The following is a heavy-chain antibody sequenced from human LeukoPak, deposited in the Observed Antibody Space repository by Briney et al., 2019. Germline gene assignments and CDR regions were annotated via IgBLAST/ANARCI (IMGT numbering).Heavy chain of an antibody. J-gene: IGHJ3*01. Sequence: ASVKVSCKTSGYTFTDYYMHWVRQAPGQGLEWVGWINPKSGGTKYAQKFQGRVTMTRDTSINTAYMELSRLRSDDTAVYYCASPLPYCSGSDCYSYAFDVWGQGTMVTVSS. CDR2: INPKSGGT. D-gene: IGHD2-15*01. V-gene: IGHV1-2*02. CDR1: GYTFTDYY. CDR3: ASPLPYCSGSDCYSYAFDV.